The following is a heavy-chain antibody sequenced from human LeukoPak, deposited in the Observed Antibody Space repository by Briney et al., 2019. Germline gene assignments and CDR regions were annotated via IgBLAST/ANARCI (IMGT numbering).Heavy chain of an antibody. CDR3: AKDKSDYGGSSYYFDY. D-gene: IGHD4-23*01. Sequence: GGSLRLPCAASGFTFSSYAMSWVRQAPGKGLEWVSGIIISGASTFYADSVKGRFTISRDNSKNTLYLQMNSLRGEDTAVYYCAKDKSDYGGSSYYFDYWGQGTLVTVSS. CDR2: IIISGAST. V-gene: IGHV3-23*01. J-gene: IGHJ4*02. CDR1: GFTFSSYA.